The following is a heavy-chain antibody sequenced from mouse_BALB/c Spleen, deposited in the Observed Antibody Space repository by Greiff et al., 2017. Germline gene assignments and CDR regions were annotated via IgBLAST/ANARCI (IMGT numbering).Heavy chain of an antibody. CDR1: GFSLTSYD. J-gene: IGHJ4*01. CDR2: IWTGGGT. V-gene: IGHV2-9-2*01. CDR3: VRESGVVATPYAMDY. Sequence: QVQLKESGPGLAAPAQSLSISCTASGFSLTSYDISWVRQPPGEGLEWLGVIWTGGGTNYNSAYMSRLSISKDNSKSQVFLKMNSLHTDDNAIYYCVRESGVVATPYAMDYWGQGTSVTVSS. D-gene: IGHD1-1*01.